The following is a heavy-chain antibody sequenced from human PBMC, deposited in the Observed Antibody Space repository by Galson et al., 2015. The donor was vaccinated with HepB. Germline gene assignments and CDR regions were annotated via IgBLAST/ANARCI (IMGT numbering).Heavy chain of an antibody. CDR3: ARGPPVDSSSWYLASFDY. CDR2: IIPILGIA. V-gene: IGHV1-69*02. Sequence: SVKVSCKDSGGTFSSYTISWVRQAPGQGLEWMGRIIPILGIANYAQKFQGRVTITADKSTSTAYMELSSLRSEDTAVYYCARGPPVDSSSWYLASFDYWGQATLVTVSS. CDR1: GGTFSSYT. J-gene: IGHJ4*02. D-gene: IGHD6-13*01.